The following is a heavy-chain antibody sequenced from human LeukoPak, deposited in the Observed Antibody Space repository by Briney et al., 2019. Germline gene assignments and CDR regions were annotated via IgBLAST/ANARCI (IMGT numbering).Heavy chain of an antibody. V-gene: IGHV4-38-2*02. Sequence: SETLSLTCTVSGYSISSGYYWGWIRQPPGKGLEWIGSIYHSGSTYYNPSLKSRVTISIDTSKNQFSLKLSSVTAADTAVYYCARRAHYDGDYWGQGTLVTVSS. CDR3: ARRAHYDGDY. CDR2: IYHSGST. D-gene: IGHD3-22*01. CDR1: GYSISSGYY. J-gene: IGHJ4*02.